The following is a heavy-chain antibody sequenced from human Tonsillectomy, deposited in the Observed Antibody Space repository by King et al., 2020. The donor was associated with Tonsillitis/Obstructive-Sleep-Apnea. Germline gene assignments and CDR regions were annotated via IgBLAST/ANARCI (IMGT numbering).Heavy chain of an antibody. CDR3: ARAETGSYYYHMDG. V-gene: IGHV3-7*04. CDR2: IKEDESEK. J-gene: IGHJ6*03. D-gene: IGHD3-10*01. CDR1: GFTFRSYL. Sequence: VQLVESGGGFVQPGGSLRLSCAASGFTFRSYLMSWVRQAPGKGLEWVANIKEDESEKKYVDSVKGRFTISRDNRKKLVYLQMNSLRVEDTAVYYCARAETGSYYYHMDGWGKGTTVTVSS.